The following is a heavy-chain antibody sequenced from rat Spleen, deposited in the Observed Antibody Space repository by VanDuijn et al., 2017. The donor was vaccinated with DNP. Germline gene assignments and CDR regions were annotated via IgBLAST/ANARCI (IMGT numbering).Heavy chain of an antibody. J-gene: IGHJ4*01. V-gene: IGHV5-7*01. Sequence: EVQLVESDGGLVQPGRSLKLSCAASGFTFSDYYMAWVRQAPKTSLEWVATISYDGSDTYYRDSVKGRFTISRDNAKSTLYLQMDSLRSEDTASYYCARENVYYVMDAWGQGASVTVSS. D-gene: IGHD1-4*01. CDR2: ISYDGSDT. CDR1: GFTFSDYY. CDR3: ARENVYYVMDA.